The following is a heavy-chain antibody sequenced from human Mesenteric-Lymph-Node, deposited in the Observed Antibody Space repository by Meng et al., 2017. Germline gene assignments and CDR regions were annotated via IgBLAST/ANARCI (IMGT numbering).Heavy chain of an antibody. CDR3: ARGHPRMSGSYGWFDP. V-gene: IGHV4-4*07. J-gene: IGHJ5*02. CDR1: GDSISSYY. Sequence: QVQLQESGPGLVKPPATLSLPCTVSGDSISSYYWSWIRQPAGKGLEWIGRIYSSGNTNYNPSLKSRVTMSVDTSKNQFSLKLNSVTAADTAVYYCARGHPRMSGSYGWFDPWGQGTLVTVSS. CDR2: IYSSGNT. D-gene: IGHD1-26*01.